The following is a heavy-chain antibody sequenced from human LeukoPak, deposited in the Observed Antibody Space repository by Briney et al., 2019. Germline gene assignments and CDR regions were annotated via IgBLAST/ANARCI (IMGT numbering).Heavy chain of an antibody. J-gene: IGHJ4*02. Sequence: SETLSLTCGVYGGSFSGHYWSWIRQPPGKGLEWIGEINDRGSTNYNPSLKRRVSISVDTSKNQFSLKLSSVTAADTAVYYCARLRRRELLRFFDYWGQGTLVTVSS. D-gene: IGHD1-26*01. CDR1: GGSFSGHY. CDR2: INDRGST. V-gene: IGHV4-34*01. CDR3: ARLRRRELLRFFDY.